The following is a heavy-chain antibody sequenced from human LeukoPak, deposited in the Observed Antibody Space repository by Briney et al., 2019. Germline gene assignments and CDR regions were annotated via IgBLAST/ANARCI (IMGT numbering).Heavy chain of an antibody. J-gene: IGHJ4*02. CDR1: GYTFTSYY. D-gene: IGHD3-10*01. CDR2: INPSGGST. V-gene: IGHV1-46*01. Sequence: ASVKVSCKASGYTFTSYYMHWVRQAPGQRLEWMGIINPSGGSTSYAQKFQGRVTMTRDTSTSTVYMELSSLRSEDTAVYYCARDSIFLEKPHYYGSGSPNLYFDYWGQGTLVSVSS. CDR3: ARDSIFLEKPHYYGSGSPNLYFDY.